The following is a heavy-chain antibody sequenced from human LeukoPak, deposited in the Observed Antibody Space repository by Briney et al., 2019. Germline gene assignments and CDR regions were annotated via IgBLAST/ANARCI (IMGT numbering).Heavy chain of an antibody. CDR3: AREAVRYGSSRYFDY. CDR1: GFTGSSNY. Sequence: PGGSLRLSCAASGFTGSSNYMSWVRQAPGQGLEWVSVIYSGGSTYYADSVKGRFTISRGNSKNTLYLQMNSLRAEDTAVYYCAREAVRYGSSRYFDYWGQGTLVTVSS. V-gene: IGHV3-53*05. CDR2: IYSGGST. D-gene: IGHD6-6*01. J-gene: IGHJ4*02.